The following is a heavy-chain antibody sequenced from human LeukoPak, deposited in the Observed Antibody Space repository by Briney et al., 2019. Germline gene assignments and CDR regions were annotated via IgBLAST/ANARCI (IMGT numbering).Heavy chain of an antibody. CDR2: ITGRGGSA. CDR3: AKDRCSGSYYNGLHYYYGLDV. CDR1: GFTFSSYA. D-gene: IGHD3-10*02. V-gene: IGHV3-23*01. Sequence: GGSLRLSCAASGFTFSSYAMSWARQAPGKGLQWVSAITGRGGSAYYADSVKGRFNISRDNSEHTVYLQMNSLRAEDTAVYYCAKDRCSGSYYNGLHYYYGLDVWGQGTTVTVSS. J-gene: IGHJ6*02.